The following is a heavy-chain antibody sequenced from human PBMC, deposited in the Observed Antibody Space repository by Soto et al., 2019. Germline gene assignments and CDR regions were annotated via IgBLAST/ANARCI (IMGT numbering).Heavy chain of an antibody. Sequence: WTWIRQPPGKGLEWIGYIFYSGITNYNPSLKSRVTMSVDTSNNHFSLKLSSVTAADTAVYYCARWVSSNSYYFDYWGQGTLVTVSS. V-gene: IGHV4-61*03. CDR3: ARWVSSNSYYFDY. CDR2: IFYSGIT. D-gene: IGHD6-13*01. J-gene: IGHJ4*02.